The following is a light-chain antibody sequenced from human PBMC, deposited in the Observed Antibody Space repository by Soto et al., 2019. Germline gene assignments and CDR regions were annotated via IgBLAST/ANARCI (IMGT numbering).Light chain of an antibody. Sequence: ELVMTQSPATLSVSPGERATLSCRASQTLGSNVAWYQQKPGQAPRLLIYDASTTASGAPARFSGSGSGTEFTLIITSLQPEDCAIYYCQHYNTWPLSFGGGTKVEI. CDR1: QTLGSN. J-gene: IGKJ4*01. V-gene: IGKV3D-15*01. CDR2: DAS. CDR3: QHYNTWPLS.